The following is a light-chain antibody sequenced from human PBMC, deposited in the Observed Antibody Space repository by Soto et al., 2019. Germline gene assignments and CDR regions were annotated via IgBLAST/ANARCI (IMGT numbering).Light chain of an antibody. V-gene: IGKV1-5*03. CDR3: QHYNGYPYT. CDR1: QSISSW. Sequence: DIQMTQSPSTLSASVGDRVIITCRASQSISSWLAWYQQQPGKAPKLLIYKASSLESGVPSRFSGSGSGTEFTLTINTLQADDSATYFCQHYNGYPYTFGPGTKVDIK. J-gene: IGKJ2*01. CDR2: KAS.